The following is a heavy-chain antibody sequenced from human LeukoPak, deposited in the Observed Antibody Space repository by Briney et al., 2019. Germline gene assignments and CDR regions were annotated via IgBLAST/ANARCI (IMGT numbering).Heavy chain of an antibody. Sequence: GGSLRLSCAASGFTFSSYSMNWVRQAPGKGLEWVSAISGSGGSTYYADSVKGRFTISRDNSKNTLYLQMNSLRAEDTAVYYCARDLKQLPDYWGQGTLVTVSS. D-gene: IGHD6-6*01. J-gene: IGHJ4*02. CDR3: ARDLKQLPDY. CDR2: ISGSGGST. V-gene: IGHV3-23*01. CDR1: GFTFSSYS.